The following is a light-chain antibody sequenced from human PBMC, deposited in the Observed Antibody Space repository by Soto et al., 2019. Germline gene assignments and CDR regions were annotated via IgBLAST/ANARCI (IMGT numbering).Light chain of an antibody. CDR3: SSYTSSSLDV. CDR2: DGS. CDR1: SSDVGGSNY. V-gene: IGLV2-14*01. J-gene: IGLJ1*01. Sequence: QSALTQPASVSGSPGQSITISCTGTSSDVGGSNYVSWYQQLPGKAPKLMIYDGSDRPSGVSNRFSGSKSGNTASLTISGLQAEDEADYYCSSYTSSSLDVFGTGTKLTVL.